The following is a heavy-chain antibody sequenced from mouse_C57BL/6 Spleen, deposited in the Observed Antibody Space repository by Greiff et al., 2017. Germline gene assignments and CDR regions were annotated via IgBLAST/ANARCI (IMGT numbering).Heavy chain of an antibody. J-gene: IGHJ3*01. Sequence: VQLKQSVAALVRPGASVQLSCTASGFNIHNTSMHWVKQRHDQGLAWLGRLGPAHGNTIYALKCQGKAIRTAETSSNTAYRQLSSLTSEDTAIYYCAGTGTGVADWGQVSLVTGSA. CDR3: AGTGTGVAD. D-gene: IGHD4-1*01. V-gene: IGHV14-3*01. CDR1: GFNIHNTS. CDR2: LGPAHGNT.